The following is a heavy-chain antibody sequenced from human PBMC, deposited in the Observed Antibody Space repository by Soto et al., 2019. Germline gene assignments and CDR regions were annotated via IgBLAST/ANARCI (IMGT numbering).Heavy chain of an antibody. CDR2: IWYDGSNK. CDR1: GFTFSSYG. J-gene: IGHJ4*02. Sequence: QVQLVESGGGVVQPGRSLRLSCAASGFTFSSYGMHWVRQAPGKGLEWVAVIWYDGSNKYYADSVKGRFTISRDNSKNTLCLQMNSLRAEDTAVYYCARDRSGSSGWDGGDYCFDYWGQGTLVTVSS. D-gene: IGHD6-19*01. CDR3: ARDRSGSSGWDGGDYCFDY. V-gene: IGHV3-33*01.